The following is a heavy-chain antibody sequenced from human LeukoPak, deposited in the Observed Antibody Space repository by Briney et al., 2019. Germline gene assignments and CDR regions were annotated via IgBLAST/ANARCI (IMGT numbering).Heavy chain of an antibody. CDR2: INPKSGGT. D-gene: IGHD5-24*01. CDR1: GYTFTDRY. V-gene: IGHV1-2*02. J-gene: IGHJ4*02. CDR3: VREGSNQMGSIHFDL. Sequence: GASVKISCKTSGYTFTDRYVNWLRLVPGQGPEWMGWINPKSGGTQFAMQFRGRVTMNTDPSITTVYMDLRSLVSDDTAVYYCVREGSNQMGSIHFDLWGQGTLLTVSS.